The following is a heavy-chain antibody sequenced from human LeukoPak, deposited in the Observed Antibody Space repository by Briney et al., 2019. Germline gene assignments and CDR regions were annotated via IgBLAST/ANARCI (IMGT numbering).Heavy chain of an antibody. J-gene: IGHJ6*01. Sequence: PGGSLRLSCAASGCTFSSYSTNWVRQAPGKGLEWVSSITSSSCNIYYADSVKGRFTISRDNAKNSLYLQMNSLRAEDTAVYYCARDPDILTGFYYYYFGMDVWGQGETVTV. CDR2: ITSSSCNI. D-gene: IGHD3-9*01. CDR3: ARDPDILTGFYYYYFGMDV. CDR1: GCTFSSYS. V-gene: IGHV3-21*01.